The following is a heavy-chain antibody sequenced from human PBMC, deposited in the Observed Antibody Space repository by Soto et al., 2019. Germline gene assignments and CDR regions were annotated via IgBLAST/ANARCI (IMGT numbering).Heavy chain of an antibody. J-gene: IGHJ4*02. CDR1: GFTSTYFS. CDR2: IRSKDYGGTP. Sequence: SLRLSRATSGFTSTYFSISWVRQAPGRGLEWVGFIRSKDYGGTPEYAASVQGRFAISRDDSTGIAYLQMNSLKNEDTAVYYCTREIPYFDSWGQGTLVTVSS. CDR3: TREIPYFDS. V-gene: IGHV3-49*02.